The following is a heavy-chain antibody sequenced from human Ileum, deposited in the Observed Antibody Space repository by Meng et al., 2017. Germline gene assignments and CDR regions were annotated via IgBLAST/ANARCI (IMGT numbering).Heavy chain of an antibody. V-gene: IGHV3-21*01. CDR3: ARPRQNDYGDFED. D-gene: IGHD4-17*01. Sequence: GESLKISCVVSGFAFSDYNMHWVRQAPGKGLEWVSSISSSRSSRSYMYYSDSVKGRFTISRDNAKNSLFLQMNSLRVEDTAMYYCARPRQNDYGDFEDWGQGTLVTVSS. CDR1: GFAFSDYN. J-gene: IGHJ1*01. CDR2: ISSSRSSRSYM.